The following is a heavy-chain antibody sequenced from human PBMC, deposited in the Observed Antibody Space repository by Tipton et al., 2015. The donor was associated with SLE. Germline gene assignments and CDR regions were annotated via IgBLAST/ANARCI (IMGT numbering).Heavy chain of an antibody. CDR2: IYYIGST. J-gene: IGHJ5*02. Sequence: TLSLTCTVSGGSISSYYWSWIRQPPGKALEWIGYIYYIGSTNYNPSLKSRVTISVDTSKNQFSLKLTSVTAADTAVYYCARGIGIAASDTRRWFDPWGQGTLVTVSS. V-gene: IGHV4-59*01. CDR1: GGSISSYY. D-gene: IGHD6-13*01. CDR3: ARGIGIAASDTRRWFDP.